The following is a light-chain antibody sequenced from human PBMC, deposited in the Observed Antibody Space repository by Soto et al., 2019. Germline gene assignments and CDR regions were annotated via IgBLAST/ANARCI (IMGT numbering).Light chain of an antibody. CDR3: QHSYTTPRT. CDR1: QSISTY. CDR2: AAS. V-gene: IGKV1-39*01. J-gene: IGKJ2*01. Sequence: DIQMTQSPSSLSASVGDRVTITCRPSQSISTYLNWYLQKPGKAPVLLIYAASRLQSGVPSRFNGSGSGTDFTLTINSLQPEDFATYYCQHSYTTPRTFGQGPSWRSN.